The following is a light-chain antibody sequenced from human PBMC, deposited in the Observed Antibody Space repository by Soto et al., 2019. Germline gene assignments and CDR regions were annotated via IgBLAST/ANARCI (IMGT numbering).Light chain of an antibody. J-gene: IGKJ1*01. V-gene: IGKV1-5*01. CDR1: QSIARW. CDR3: QQYNSYWT. CDR2: DAS. Sequence: DIQMTQSPSTLSASVGDRVTITCRASQSIARWVAWYQQKPGKAPKLLIYDASNLESGVPSRFSGSGSGTEFTLTIISLQHDDFATYYCQQYNSYWTFGPGTKVEIK.